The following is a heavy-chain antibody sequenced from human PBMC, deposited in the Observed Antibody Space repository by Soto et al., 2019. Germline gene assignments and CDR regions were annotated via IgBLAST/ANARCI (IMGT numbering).Heavy chain of an antibody. CDR2: IYPGDSDT. V-gene: IGHV5-51*01. J-gene: IGHJ4*02. Sequence: GESLKISCNGSGYSFTSYWIGWVRQMPGKGLEWMGIIYPGDSDTRYSPSFQGQVTISAAKSISTAYLQWSSLKASDTAMYYCARQAAAGLYYFDYWGQGTLVTVSS. CDR3: ARQAAAGLYYFDY. CDR1: GYSFTSYW. D-gene: IGHD6-13*01.